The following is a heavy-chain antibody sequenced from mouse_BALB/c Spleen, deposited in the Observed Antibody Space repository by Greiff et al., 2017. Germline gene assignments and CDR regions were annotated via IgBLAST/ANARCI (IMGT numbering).Heavy chain of an antibody. J-gene: IGHJ4*01. CDR1: GFAFSSYD. V-gene: IGHV5-12-1*01. D-gene: IGHD2-4*01. Sequence: EVMLVESGGGLVKPGGSLKLSCAASGFAFSSYDMSWVRLTPEKRLEWVAYISSGGGSTYYPDTVKGRFTISRDNAKNTLYLQMSSLKSEDTAMYYCARLGDYDGDYYAMDYWGQGTSVTVSS. CDR2: ISSGGGST. CDR3: ARLGDYDGDYYAMDY.